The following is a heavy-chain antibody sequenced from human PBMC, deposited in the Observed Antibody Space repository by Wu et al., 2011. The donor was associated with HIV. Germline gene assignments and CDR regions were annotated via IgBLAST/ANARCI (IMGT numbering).Heavy chain of an antibody. Sequence: QVQLLQSGAEVKKPGASVKLSCKASGYTFTGYYMYWVRQAPGQGLEWVGWINPNNGGTNYAQKFQGRVTMTRDTSISTAYMELSRLRSDDTAVYYCARPYCSGGNCLGFDFWGQGTLVTVSS. J-gene: IGHJ4*02. V-gene: IGHV1-2*02. CDR1: GYTFTGYY. CDR3: ARPYCSGGNCLGFDF. D-gene: IGHD2-15*01. CDR2: INPNNGGT.